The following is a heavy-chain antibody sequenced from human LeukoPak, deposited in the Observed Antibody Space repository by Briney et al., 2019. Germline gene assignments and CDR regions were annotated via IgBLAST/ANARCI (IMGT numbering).Heavy chain of an antibody. V-gene: IGHV1-18*01. CDR2: IRGDNGNT. D-gene: IGHD2-15*01. CDR1: GYTFSNYG. Sequence: GASVKVSCKASGYTFSNYGISWVRQAPGQGLEWVGWIRGDNGNTNYAQKFQGRVTMTRDTSISTAYMELSRLRSDDTAVYYCARSRRGVVVVAATLGWFDPWGQGTLVTVSS. J-gene: IGHJ5*02. CDR3: ARSRRGVVVVAATLGWFDP.